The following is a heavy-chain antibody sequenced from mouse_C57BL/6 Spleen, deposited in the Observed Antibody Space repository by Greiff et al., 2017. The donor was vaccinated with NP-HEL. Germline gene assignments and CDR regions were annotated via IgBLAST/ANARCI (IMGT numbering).Heavy chain of an antibody. V-gene: IGHV1-52*01. CDR2: IDPSDSET. CDR1: GYTFTSYW. Sequence: QVQLQQPGAELVRPGSSVKLSCKASGYTFTSYWMHWVKQRPIQGLEWIGNIDPSDSETHYNQKFKDKATLTVDKSSSTAYMQISSLTSEDSAVYSCARGGILGYFDYWGQGTTLTVSS. J-gene: IGHJ2*01. D-gene: IGHD4-1*01. CDR3: ARGGILGYFDY.